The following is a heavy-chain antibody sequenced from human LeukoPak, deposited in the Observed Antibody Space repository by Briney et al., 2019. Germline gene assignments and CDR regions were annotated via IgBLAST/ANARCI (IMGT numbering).Heavy chain of an antibody. CDR2: IYYSGST. CDR1: GGSIGSYY. D-gene: IGHD4-17*01. Sequence: SETLSLTCTVSGGSIGSYYWSWIRQPPGKGLEWIGYIYYSGSTNYNPSLKSRVTISVDTSKNQFSLKLSSVTAADTAVYYCARLRLPYGDRELDYWGQGTLVTVSS. J-gene: IGHJ4*02. V-gene: IGHV4-59*08. CDR3: ARLRLPYGDRELDY.